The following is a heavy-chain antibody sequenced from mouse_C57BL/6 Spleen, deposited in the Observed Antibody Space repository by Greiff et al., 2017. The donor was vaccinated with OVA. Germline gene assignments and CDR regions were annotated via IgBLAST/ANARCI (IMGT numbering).Heavy chain of an antibody. V-gene: IGHV5-17*01. CDR3: ARPPDSSGYVGFDY. CDR2: ISSGSSTI. CDR1: GFTFSDYG. D-gene: IGHD3-2*02. Sequence: EVKLQESGGGLVKPGGSLKLSCAASGFTFSDYGMHWVRQAPEKGLEWVAYISSGSSTIYYADTVKGRFTISRDNAKNTLFLQMTRLRAEDTARDYCARPPDSSGYVGFDYWGQGTLVTVSA. J-gene: IGHJ3*01.